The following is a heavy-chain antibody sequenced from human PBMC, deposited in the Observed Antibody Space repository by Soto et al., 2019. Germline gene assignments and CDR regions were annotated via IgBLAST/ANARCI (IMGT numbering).Heavy chain of an antibody. Sequence: VQLQQWGAGLLKPSETLFLTCAVYGGSLSDYYWTWIRQPPGMGLEWIGEVHHSGRTNYNPSLKSRVTMSADTSKKQCSLRLTSVIAADTAMYHCARKGTHSYGEFDIWDQGTMVTVSS. CDR3: ARKGTHSYGEFDI. V-gene: IGHV4-34*01. D-gene: IGHD4-17*01. CDR1: GGSLSDYY. J-gene: IGHJ3*02. CDR2: VHHSGRT.